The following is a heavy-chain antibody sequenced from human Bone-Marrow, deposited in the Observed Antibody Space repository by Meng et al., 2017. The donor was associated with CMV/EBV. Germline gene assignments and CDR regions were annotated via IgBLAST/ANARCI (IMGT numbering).Heavy chain of an antibody. CDR2: INPNSGGT. J-gene: IGHJ5*02. V-gene: IGHV1-2*02. CDR1: GYTFTGYY. Sequence: ASVKVSCKASGYTFTGYYMHWVRQAPGQGLEWMGWINPNSGGTNYAQKFQGRVTMTRDTSTSTAYMELRSLRSDDTAVYYCARAARPRFRFDPWGQGTLVTVSS. CDR3: ARAARPRFRFDP. D-gene: IGHD6-6*01.